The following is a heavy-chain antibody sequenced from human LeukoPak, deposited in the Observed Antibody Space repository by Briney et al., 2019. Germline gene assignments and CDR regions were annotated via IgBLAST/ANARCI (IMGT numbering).Heavy chain of an antibody. Sequence: SETLSLTCTVSGGSILSYYWNWIRQPPGKGLEWIGYIYYSGSTNYNPSLKSRVTISVDTSKSQFSLKLSSVTAADTAVYYCARAYCGSDCHSLNPQFRFDPWGQGTLVTVSS. CDR2: IYYSGST. D-gene: IGHD2-21*02. V-gene: IGHV4-59*01. CDR1: GGSILSYY. J-gene: IGHJ5*02. CDR3: ARAYCGSDCHSLNPQFRFDP.